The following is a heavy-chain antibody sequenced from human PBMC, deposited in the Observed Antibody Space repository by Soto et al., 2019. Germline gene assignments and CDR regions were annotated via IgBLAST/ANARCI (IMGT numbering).Heavy chain of an antibody. CDR3: ANLGSYYDSSGFPGDWFDP. V-gene: IGHV1-46*01. CDR2: INARGGNT. D-gene: IGHD3-22*01. Sequence: ASVKVSCKASGYTFTSYAMHWVRQAPGQRLEWMGIINARGGNTKYAQKFQGRVTMTRDTSTSTVYMELSSLRSEDTAVYYCANLGSYYDSSGFPGDWFDPWGQGTLVTVSS. CDR1: GYTFTSYA. J-gene: IGHJ5*02.